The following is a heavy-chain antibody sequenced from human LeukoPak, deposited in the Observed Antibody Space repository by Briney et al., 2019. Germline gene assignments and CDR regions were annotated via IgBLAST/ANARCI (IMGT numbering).Heavy chain of an antibody. CDR1: GFSFRNYW. CDR3: ARDSGSGGP. V-gene: IGHV3-7*01. D-gene: IGHD6-19*01. J-gene: IGHJ5*02. CDR2: IKPDGSEK. Sequence: GGSLRLSCAASGFSFRNYWMGWVRQPPGKGLEWVAHIKPDGSEKNYVDSVKGRFTLFRDDAKNSVYLQMNSLRVEDTAVYYCARDSGSGGPWGQGTPVTVSS.